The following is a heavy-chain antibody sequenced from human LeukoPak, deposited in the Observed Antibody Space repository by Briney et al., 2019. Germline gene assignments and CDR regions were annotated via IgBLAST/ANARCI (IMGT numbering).Heavy chain of an antibody. Sequence: SETLSLTCGVSGGSITNTNYWTWVRQPPGKGLEWIGEVNLQGSTNYNPSLMGRVAIAVDTSENHISLQLTSVTAADTAVYYCARGRMTGVFDYWGQGTLSTVSS. D-gene: IGHD3-9*01. CDR3: ARGRMTGVFDY. V-gene: IGHV4-4*02. J-gene: IGHJ4*02. CDR2: VNLQGST. CDR1: GGSITNTNY.